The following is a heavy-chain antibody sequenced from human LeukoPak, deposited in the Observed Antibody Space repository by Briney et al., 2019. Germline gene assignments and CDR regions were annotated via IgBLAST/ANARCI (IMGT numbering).Heavy chain of an antibody. Sequence: GGSLRLSCAASGFTFSDYYMDWVRQAPGKGLEWVANIKQDGSEKYYVDSVKGRFTISRDNAKNSLYLQMNSLRAEDTAVYYCAREVPAAMRYFDYWGQGTLVTVSS. CDR1: GFTFSDYY. CDR3: AREVPAAMRYFDY. J-gene: IGHJ4*02. CDR2: IKQDGSEK. V-gene: IGHV3-7*01. D-gene: IGHD2-2*01.